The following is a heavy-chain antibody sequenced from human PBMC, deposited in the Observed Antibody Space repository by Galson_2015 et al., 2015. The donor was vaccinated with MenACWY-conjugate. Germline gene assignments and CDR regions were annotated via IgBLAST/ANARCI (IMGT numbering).Heavy chain of an antibody. CDR2: IGGSGDST. Sequence: SLRLSCAASGFTFGNFGLSWVRKAPGEGLEWVSSIGGSGDSTYYADSVKGRFTISRDNSRNTLSLQMNSLRAEDTAVYYCAKFGPSGGVTTGWILHLDSWGQGTPVTVSS. CDR1: GFTFGNFG. CDR3: AKFGPSGGVTTGWILHLDS. D-gene: IGHD1-26*01. V-gene: IGHV3-23*01. J-gene: IGHJ4*02.